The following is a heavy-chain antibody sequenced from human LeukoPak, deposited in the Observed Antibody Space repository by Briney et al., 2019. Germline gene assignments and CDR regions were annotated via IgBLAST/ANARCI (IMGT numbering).Heavy chain of an antibody. Sequence: PGRSLRLSCAASGFTFSSYAMHWVRQAPGKGLEWVAVISYDGSNKYYADSVKGRFTISRDNSKNTLYLQMNSLRAEDTAVYYCARDLFGDFWGGYYTWRYYFDYWGQGTLVTVSS. CDR1: GFTFSSYA. D-gene: IGHD3-3*01. CDR2: ISYDGSNK. J-gene: IGHJ4*02. CDR3: ARDLFGDFWGGYYTWRYYFDY. V-gene: IGHV3-30*04.